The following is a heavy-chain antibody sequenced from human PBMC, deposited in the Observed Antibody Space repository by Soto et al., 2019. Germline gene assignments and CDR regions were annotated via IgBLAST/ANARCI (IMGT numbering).Heavy chain of an antibody. CDR2: MNPNSGNT. CDR3: ARGTRYCSSTSCYGMRADYYYMDV. D-gene: IGHD2-2*01. CDR1: GYTFTSYD. Sequence: GASVKVSCKASGYTFTSYDINWVRQATGQGLEWMGWMNPNSGNTGYAQKFQGRVTMTRNTSISTAYMELSSLRSEDTAVYYCARGTRYCSSTSCYGMRADYYYMDVWGKGTTVTVSS. V-gene: IGHV1-8*01. J-gene: IGHJ6*03.